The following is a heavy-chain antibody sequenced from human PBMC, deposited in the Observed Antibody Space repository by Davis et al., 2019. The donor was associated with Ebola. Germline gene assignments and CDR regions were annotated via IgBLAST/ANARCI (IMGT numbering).Heavy chain of an antibody. V-gene: IGHV3-74*01. CDR2: IVGNGANT. CDR1: GFTFSSYW. CDR3: ARSVPNHYGFFDS. J-gene: IGHJ4*02. D-gene: IGHD4-17*01. Sequence: PGGSLRFSCAASGFTFSSYWMHWVRQAPGEGLVWVSRIVGNGANTDYADSVKGRFTISRDNAKNTLYLQMNSLTADDTAVYYCARSVPNHYGFFDSWGQGTLVTVSS.